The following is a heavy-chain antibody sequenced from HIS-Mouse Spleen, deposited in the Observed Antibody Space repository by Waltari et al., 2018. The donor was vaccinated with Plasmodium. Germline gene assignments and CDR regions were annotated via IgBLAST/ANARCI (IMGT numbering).Heavy chain of an antibody. CDR3: AKDRRSSSWDVDY. J-gene: IGHJ4*02. Sequence: QVQLVESGGGVVQPGRSLRLSCAASGFTFSSYGMHWVRQAPGKGLEWVAVISYDGSNKYYADSLKGRFTNARAKSKNTLSLQMNSLRAEDTAVYYCAKDRRSSSWDVDYWGQGTLVTVAS. CDR1: GFTFSSYG. D-gene: IGHD6-13*01. CDR2: ISYDGSNK. V-gene: IGHV3-30*18.